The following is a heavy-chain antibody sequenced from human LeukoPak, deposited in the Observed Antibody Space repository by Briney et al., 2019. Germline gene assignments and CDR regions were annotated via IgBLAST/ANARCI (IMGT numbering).Heavy chain of an antibody. CDR2: ISAYNGNT. CDR3: ARDSRKVYYGSGSYEVDY. J-gene: IGHJ4*02. CDR1: GYTFTSYG. Sequence: AASVKVSCKASGYTFTSYGISWVRQAPGQGLEWMGWISAYNGNTNYAQKLQGRVTMTTDTSTSTAYMELRSLRSDDTAVYYCARDSRKVYYGSGSYEVDYWGQGTLVTVSS. V-gene: IGHV1-18*01. D-gene: IGHD3-10*01.